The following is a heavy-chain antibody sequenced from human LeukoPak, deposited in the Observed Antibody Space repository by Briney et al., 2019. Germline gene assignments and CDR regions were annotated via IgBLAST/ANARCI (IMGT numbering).Heavy chain of an antibody. J-gene: IGHJ4*02. CDR3: ARVRRATMMVVVINRTYFDY. CDR2: INHSGST. CDR1: GGSFSGYY. V-gene: IGHV4-34*01. D-gene: IGHD3-22*01. Sequence: ASETLSLTCAVYGGSFSGYYWSWIRQPPGKGLEWIGEINHSGSTNYNPSLKSRVTISVDTSKNQFSLKLSSVTAADTAVYYCARVRRATMMVVVINRTYFDYWGQGTLVTVSS.